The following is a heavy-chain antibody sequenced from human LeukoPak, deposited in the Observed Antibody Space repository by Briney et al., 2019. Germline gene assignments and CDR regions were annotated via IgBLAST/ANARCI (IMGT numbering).Heavy chain of an antibody. CDR3: ARLIGDRTIYDY. Sequence: GGSLRLSCAASGFTFRTYWMSWVRQAPGKGLEWVASINQGGSETYYVESVEGRFTISRDNAMNSFFLQMNSLRAEDTAVYYCARLIGDRTIYDYWGQGTLVTVSS. CDR2: INQGGSET. J-gene: IGHJ4*02. D-gene: IGHD6-6*01. CDR1: GFTFRTYW. V-gene: IGHV3-7*01.